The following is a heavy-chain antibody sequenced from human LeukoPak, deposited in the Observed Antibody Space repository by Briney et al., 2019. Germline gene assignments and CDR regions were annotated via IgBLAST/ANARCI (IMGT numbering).Heavy chain of an antibody. J-gene: IGHJ4*02. D-gene: IGHD2-15*01. CDR2: ISGSGGTT. V-gene: IGHV3-23*01. Sequence: GGSLRLSCVVSGFTFSSNGMSWVRQPPGKGLEWVSAISGSGGTTAYADSVKGRFTISRDNSKNTLYLQMNSLRAEDTAVYYCARAPPCSGGSCYSGYFDCWGQGTLVTVSS. CDR1: GFTFSSNG. CDR3: ARAPPCSGGSCYSGYFDC.